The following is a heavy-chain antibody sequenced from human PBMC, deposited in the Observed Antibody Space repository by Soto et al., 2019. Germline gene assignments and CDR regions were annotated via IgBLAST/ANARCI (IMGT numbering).Heavy chain of an antibody. D-gene: IGHD5-12*01. Sequence: GESLKISCKGSGYSFTSYWIGWVRQMPGKGLEWMGIIYPGDSDTRYSPSFQGQVTISADKSISTAYLQWSSLKALDTAMYYCARPLVAGSSSLYYGMDVWGQGTTVTVSS. CDR2: IYPGDSDT. J-gene: IGHJ6*02. CDR3: ARPLVAGSSSLYYGMDV. CDR1: GYSFTSYW. V-gene: IGHV5-51*01.